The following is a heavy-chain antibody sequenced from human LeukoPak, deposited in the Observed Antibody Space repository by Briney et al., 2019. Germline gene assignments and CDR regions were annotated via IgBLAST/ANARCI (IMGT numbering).Heavy chain of an antibody. CDR3: ARDRRGGPNWFDP. CDR2: IWYDGSNK. D-gene: IGHD2-15*01. CDR1: GFTFSSYG. Sequence: PGGSLRLSCAASGFTFSSYGMHWVRQAPGKGLEWVAVIWYDGSNKYYADSVKGRFTISRDNSKNTLYLQTNSLRAEDTAVYYCARDRRGGPNWFDPWGQGTLVTVSS. J-gene: IGHJ5*02. V-gene: IGHV3-33*01.